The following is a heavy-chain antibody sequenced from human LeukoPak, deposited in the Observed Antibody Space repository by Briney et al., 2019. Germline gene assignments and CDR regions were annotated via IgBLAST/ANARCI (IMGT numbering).Heavy chain of an antibody. CDR1: GFTFSSYS. CDR2: ISSSSSYI. CDR3: ARDSSSGGWFDA. J-gene: IGHJ5*02. D-gene: IGHD6-13*01. Sequence: GGSLRLSCAASGFTFSSYSMNWVRQAPGKGLEWVSSISSSSSYIYYADSVKGRFTISRDNAKNSLYLQMNSLRAEDTAVYYCARDSSSGGWFDAWGQGTLVTVSS. V-gene: IGHV3-21*01.